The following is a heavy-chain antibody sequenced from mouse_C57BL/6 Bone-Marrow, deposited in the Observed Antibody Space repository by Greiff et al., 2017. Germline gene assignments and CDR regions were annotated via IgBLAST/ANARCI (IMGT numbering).Heavy chain of an antibody. Sequence: VQLQQPGAELVKPGASVKMSCKASGYTFTSYWITWVKQRPGQGLEWIGDIYPGGGSPNYNEKFKSKATLTVDTSSSTAYMQLSSLTSEDSAVYYCASSTMVTTTRYYFDYWGQGTTLTGSS. J-gene: IGHJ2*01. V-gene: IGHV1-55*01. CDR1: GYTFTSYW. CDR2: IYPGGGSP. CDR3: ASSTMVTTTRYYFDY. D-gene: IGHD2-2*01.